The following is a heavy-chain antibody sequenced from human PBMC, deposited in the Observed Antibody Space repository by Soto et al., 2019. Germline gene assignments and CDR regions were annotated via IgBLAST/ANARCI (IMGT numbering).Heavy chain of an antibody. CDR1: GGSISSGDYY. D-gene: IGHD3-9*01. Sequence: SETLSLTCTVSGGSISSGDYYWSWIRQPPGKGLEWIGYIYYSGSTYYNPSLKSRVTISVDTSKNQFSLKLSSVTAADTAVYYCARDHYVYDILPGYGYYWGMDVWGRGTTVTVSS. J-gene: IGHJ6*02. CDR2: IYYSGST. V-gene: IGHV4-30-4*01. CDR3: ARDHYVYDILPGYGYYWGMDV.